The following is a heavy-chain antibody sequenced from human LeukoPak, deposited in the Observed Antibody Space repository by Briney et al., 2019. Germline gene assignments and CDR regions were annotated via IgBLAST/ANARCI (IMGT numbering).Heavy chain of an antibody. CDR3: ARPDGGSYLVGDAFDI. J-gene: IGHJ3*02. CDR2: IYPGDSDT. CDR1: GYSFTSYW. Sequence: GESLKISCKGSGYSFTSYWIGWVRQMPGKGLEWMGIIYPGDSDTRYSPSFQGQATISADKSISTAYLQWSSLKASDTAMYYCARPDGGSYLVGDAFDIWGQGTMVTVSS. D-gene: IGHD1-26*01. V-gene: IGHV5-51*01.